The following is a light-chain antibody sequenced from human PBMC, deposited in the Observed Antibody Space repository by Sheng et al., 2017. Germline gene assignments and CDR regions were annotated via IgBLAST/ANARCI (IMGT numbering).Light chain of an antibody. J-gene: IGLJ1*01. V-gene: IGLV3-9*01. CDR3: QAWDSSTAYV. Sequence: SYVLTQPPSVSVAPGQTARITCGGNNIGSKSVHWYQQKPGQSPVLVIYQDSKRPSGIPERFSGSNSGNTATLTISGTQAMDEADYYCQAWDSSTAYVFGTGTKVTVL. CDR2: QDS. CDR1: NIGSKS.